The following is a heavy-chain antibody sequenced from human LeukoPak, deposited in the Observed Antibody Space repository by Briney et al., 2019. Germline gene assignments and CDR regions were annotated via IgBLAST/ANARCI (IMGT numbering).Heavy chain of an antibody. CDR3: ARDGHAAGTSALDY. CDR1: GFTFSSYS. V-gene: IGHV3-48*02. J-gene: IGHJ4*02. Sequence: PGGTLRLSCAASGFTFSSYSMNWVRHAPAKGLEWATYISSSSSTIYYADSVKGRFTISRDNAKNSLYLQMNSLRDEDTAVYYCARDGHAAGTSALDYWGQGTLVTVSS. D-gene: IGHD6-13*01. CDR2: ISSSSSTI.